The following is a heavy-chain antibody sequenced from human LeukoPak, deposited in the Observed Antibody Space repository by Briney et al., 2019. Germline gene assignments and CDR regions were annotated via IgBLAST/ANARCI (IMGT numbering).Heavy chain of an antibody. CDR1: GFTFSSYA. CDR2: ISGSGGST. Sequence: PGGSLRLSCAASGFTFSSYAMSWVRQAPGKGLERVSAISGSGGSTYYADSVKGRFTISRDNSKNTLYLQMNSLRAEDTAVYYCAKSGAGAYDILTGYADWGQGTLVTVSS. D-gene: IGHD3-9*01. J-gene: IGHJ4*02. CDR3: AKSGAGAYDILTGYAD. V-gene: IGHV3-23*01.